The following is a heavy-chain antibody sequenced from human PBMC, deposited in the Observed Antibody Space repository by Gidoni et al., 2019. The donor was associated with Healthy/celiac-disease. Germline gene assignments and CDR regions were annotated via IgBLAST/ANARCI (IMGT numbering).Heavy chain of an antibody. J-gene: IGHJ4*02. CDR2: IYSGGST. Sequence: EVQLVESGGGLVQPGGSLRLSCAASGFPVSSNYMSWVRQAPGKGLEWVSVIYSGGSTYYADSVKGRFTISRHNSKNTLYLQMNSLRAEDTAVYYCAREDTRGANYYDSSGPFDYWGQGTLVTVSS. V-gene: IGHV3-53*04. CDR1: GFPVSSNY. CDR3: AREDTRGANYYDSSGPFDY. D-gene: IGHD3-22*01.